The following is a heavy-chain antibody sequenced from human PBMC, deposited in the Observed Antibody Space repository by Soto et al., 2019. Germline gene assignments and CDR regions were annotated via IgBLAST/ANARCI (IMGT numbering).Heavy chain of an antibody. Sequence: KPSETLSLTCTVSGGSISSGDYYWSWIRQPPGKGLEWIGYIYYSGSTYYNPSLKSRVTISVDTSKNQFSLKLSSVTAADTAVYYCARESPTYNWNYYYYGMEVWGQGTTVTV. J-gene: IGHJ6*02. CDR3: ARESPTYNWNYYYYGMEV. D-gene: IGHD1-20*01. CDR1: GGSISSGDYY. CDR2: IYYSGST. V-gene: IGHV4-30-4*01.